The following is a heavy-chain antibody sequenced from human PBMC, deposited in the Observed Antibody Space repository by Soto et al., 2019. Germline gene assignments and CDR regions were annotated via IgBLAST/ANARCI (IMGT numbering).Heavy chain of an antibody. CDR3: ANQPSIAAAGFDY. CDR2: ISGSGGST. CDR1: GFTFSSYA. V-gene: IGHV3-23*01. J-gene: IGHJ4*02. Sequence: GGSLSLSCAASGFTFSSYAMTWVRQAPGKGLEWVSAISGSGGSTYYADSVKGRFTISRENSKNTLYLQMNSLRAEDTAVYYCANQPSIAAAGFDYWXQGTLVTVSS. D-gene: IGHD6-13*01.